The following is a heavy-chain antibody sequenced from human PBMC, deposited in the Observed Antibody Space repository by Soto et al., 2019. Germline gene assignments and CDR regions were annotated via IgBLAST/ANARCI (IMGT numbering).Heavy chain of an antibody. J-gene: IGHJ6*02. Sequence: SVKVSCKASGDTFSSYAISWVRQAPGQGLEWMGGIIPIFGTANYAQKFQGRVTITADESTSTAYMELSSLRSKDTAVYYCARDEGGSSTYYYYGMDVWGQGTTVTVS. V-gene: IGHV1-69*13. CDR3: ARDEGGSSTYYYYGMDV. CDR1: GDTFSSYA. D-gene: IGHD6-13*01. CDR2: IIPIFGTA.